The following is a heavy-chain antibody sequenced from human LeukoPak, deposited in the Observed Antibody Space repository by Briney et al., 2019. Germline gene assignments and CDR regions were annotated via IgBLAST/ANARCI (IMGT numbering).Heavy chain of an antibody. CDR3: AKASPYDFWSGYPPSGDY. CDR2: IYSGGST. CDR1: GFTVSSNY. J-gene: IGHJ4*02. V-gene: IGHV3-53*01. Sequence: GGSLRLSCAASGFTVSSNYMSWVRQAPGKGLEWVSVIYSGGSTYYADSVKGRFTISRDNSKNTLYLQMNSLRAEDTAVYYCAKASPYDFWSGYPPSGDYWGQGTLVTVSS. D-gene: IGHD3-3*01.